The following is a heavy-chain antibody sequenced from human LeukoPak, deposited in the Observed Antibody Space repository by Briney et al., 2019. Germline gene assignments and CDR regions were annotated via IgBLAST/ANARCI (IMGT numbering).Heavy chain of an antibody. Sequence: SETLSLTCTVSGGSISSHYWSWIRQPAGKGLEWIGRIYTSGNTNYNPSLKSRVTMSVDASKNQFSLKLSSVTAADRAVYYCARDGWYYESGAYYPIFDYWGQGTLVTVSS. CDR2: IYTSGNT. D-gene: IGHD3-22*01. CDR1: GGSISSHY. CDR3: ARDGWYYESGAYYPIFDY. J-gene: IGHJ4*02. V-gene: IGHV4-4*07.